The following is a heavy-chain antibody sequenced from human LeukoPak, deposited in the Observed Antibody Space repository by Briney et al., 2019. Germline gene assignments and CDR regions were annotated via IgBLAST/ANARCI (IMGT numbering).Heavy chain of an antibody. CDR3: ARGATYYYDSSGYDLSFVRFDY. Sequence: SETLSLTCTVSGGSVSSGSYYWSWIRQPPGKGLEWIGYIYYSGSTNYNPSLKSRVTISVDTSKNQFSLKLSSVTAADTAVYYCARGATYYYDSSGYDLSFVRFDYWGQGTLVTVSS. D-gene: IGHD3-22*01. V-gene: IGHV4-61*01. CDR2: IYYSGST. J-gene: IGHJ4*02. CDR1: GGSVSSGSYY.